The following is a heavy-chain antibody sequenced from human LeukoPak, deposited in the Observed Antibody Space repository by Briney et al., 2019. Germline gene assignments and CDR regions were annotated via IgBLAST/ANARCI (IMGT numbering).Heavy chain of an antibody. D-gene: IGHD6-6*01. CDR2: FDPEDGET. CDR1: GYTLTELS. V-gene: IGHV1-24*01. Sequence: ASVKVSCKISGYTLTELSMHWVRQAPGKGLEWMGGFDPEDGETIYAQKFQGRVTMTEDTSTDTAYMELSSLRSEDTAVYYCATYSSIAARSTYYYYMDVWGKGTTVTVSS. CDR3: ATYSSIAARSTYYYYMDV. J-gene: IGHJ6*03.